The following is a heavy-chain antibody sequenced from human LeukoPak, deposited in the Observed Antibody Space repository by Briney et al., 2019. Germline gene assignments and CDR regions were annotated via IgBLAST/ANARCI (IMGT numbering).Heavy chain of an antibody. CDR1: GYTFTGYY. CDR2: IKPSSGGT. J-gene: IGHJ6*03. CDR3: ARDLMVRGPMDV. V-gene: IGHV1-2*02. D-gene: IGHD3-10*01. Sequence: ASVKVSCKASGYTFTGYYIHWVRQAPGQGLEWMGWIKPSSGGTNFAQNFQGRVTMTRDTSINTAYMELSRLRSDDTAVYYCARDLMVRGPMDVWGKGTTVTVSS.